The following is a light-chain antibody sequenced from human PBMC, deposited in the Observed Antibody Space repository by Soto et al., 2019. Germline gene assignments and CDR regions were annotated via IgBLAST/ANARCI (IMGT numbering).Light chain of an antibody. Sequence: QSVLTQPPSVSGAPGQRVTLSCTGSSSNIGAGDDVPWYQQLPGTAPKILIYANSNRPSGVPDRFSGSKSGTSASLAIGGLDDEDEAYYYCQSYDSSLSVVFGGGTKVTVL. CDR2: ANS. J-gene: IGLJ2*01. V-gene: IGLV1-40*01. CDR1: SSNIGAGDD. CDR3: QSYDSSLSVV.